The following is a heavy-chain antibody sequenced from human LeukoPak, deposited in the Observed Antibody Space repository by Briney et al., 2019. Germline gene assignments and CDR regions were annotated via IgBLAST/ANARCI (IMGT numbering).Heavy chain of an antibody. CDR1: GGSISSYY. CDR2: IYTSEST. CDR3: ASQYYYDSSGYRS. Sequence: SETLSLTCTVPGGSISSYYWSWIRQPAGKGLEWIGRIYTSESTNYNPSLKSRVTISVDKSKNQFSLKLSSVTAADTAVYYCASQYYYDSSGYRSWGQGTLVTVSS. J-gene: IGHJ5*02. V-gene: IGHV4-4*07. D-gene: IGHD3-22*01.